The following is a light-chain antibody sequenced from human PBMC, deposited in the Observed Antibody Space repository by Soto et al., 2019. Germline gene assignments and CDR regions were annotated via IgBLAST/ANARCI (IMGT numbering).Light chain of an antibody. J-gene: IGKJ1*01. CDR1: QTISSW. CDR2: KAS. V-gene: IGKV1-5*03. CDR3: QHCNSYSEA. Sequence: DIQMTQSPSTLSGSVGDRVTITCRASQTISSWLAWYQQKPGKAPKLLIYKASTLTSGVPSRFSGSGSGTEFTLTISSLQPDDFATYYCQHCNSYSEAFGQGTKVEIK.